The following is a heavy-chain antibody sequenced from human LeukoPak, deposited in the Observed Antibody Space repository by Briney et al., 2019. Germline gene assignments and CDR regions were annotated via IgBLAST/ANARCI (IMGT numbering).Heavy chain of an antibody. Sequence: ASVKVSCKASGYTFTGYYMHWVRQAPGQGLEWMGWINPNSGGTNYAQKFQGRVTMTRDTSISTAYMELSRLRSDDTAVYYCASDTYCSSTSCPPSGYFQHWGQGTLVTVSS. D-gene: IGHD2-2*01. CDR3: ASDTYCSSTSCPPSGYFQH. CDR1: GYTFTGYY. CDR2: INPNSGGT. J-gene: IGHJ1*01. V-gene: IGHV1-2*02.